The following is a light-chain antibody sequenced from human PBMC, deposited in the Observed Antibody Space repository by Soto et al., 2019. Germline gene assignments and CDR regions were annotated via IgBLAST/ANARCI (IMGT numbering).Light chain of an antibody. J-gene: IGKJ4*01. CDR1: QSVSSY. CDR2: DAS. CDR3: QQRSNWPLT. V-gene: IGKV3-11*01. Sequence: IVLTQSPATLSLSPGERATLSCRASQSVSSYLAWYQQKPGQAPRLLIYDASNSATGIPARFSGSGSGTDFTFTISSLEPEDFAVYYCQQRSNWPLTFGGGTKVDIK.